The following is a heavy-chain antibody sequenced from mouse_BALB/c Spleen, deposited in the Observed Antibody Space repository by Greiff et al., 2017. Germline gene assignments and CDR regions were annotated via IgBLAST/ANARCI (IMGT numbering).Heavy chain of an antibody. J-gene: IGHJ4*01. D-gene: IGHD2-3*01. CDR2: IDPANGNT. CDR1: GFNIKDTY. V-gene: IGHV14-3*02. CDR3: ASVYDYAMDY. Sequence: VHVKQSGAELVKPGASVKLSCTASGFNIKDTYMHWVKQRPEQGLEWIGRIDPANGNTKYDPKFQGKATITADTSSNTAYLQLSSLTSEDTAVYYCASVYDYAMDYWGQGTSVTVSS.